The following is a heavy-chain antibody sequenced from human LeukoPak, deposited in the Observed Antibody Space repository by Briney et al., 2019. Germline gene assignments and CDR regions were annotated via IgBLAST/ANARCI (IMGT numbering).Heavy chain of an antibody. V-gene: IGHV4-59*11. D-gene: IGHD6-13*01. Sequence: SETLSLTCTVSGGSISSHYWSWIRQPPGKGLEWIGYIYYSGSTNYNPSLKSRVTISVDTSKNQFSLKLSSVIAADTAVYYCARESGSSSWYTLWGQGTLVTVSS. CDR1: GGSISSHY. J-gene: IGHJ4*02. CDR2: IYYSGST. CDR3: ARESGSSSWYTL.